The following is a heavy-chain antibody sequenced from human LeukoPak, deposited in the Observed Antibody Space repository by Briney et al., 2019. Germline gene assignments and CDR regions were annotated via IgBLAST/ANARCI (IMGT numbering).Heavy chain of an antibody. V-gene: IGHV1-69*08. CDR3: ARGIRSSFAFDI. CDR2: IIPILGRA. Sequence: GSSVKVSCKASGGTFSSYTISWVRQAPGQGLEWMGRIIPILGRANYAQKFQGRVTITADKSTSTAYMELSSLRSEDTAVYYCARGIRSSFAFDIWGQGTMVTVSS. J-gene: IGHJ3*02. D-gene: IGHD2-21*01. CDR1: GGTFSSYT.